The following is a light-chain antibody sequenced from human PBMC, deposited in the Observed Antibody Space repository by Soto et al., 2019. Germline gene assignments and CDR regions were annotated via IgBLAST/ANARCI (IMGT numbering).Light chain of an antibody. J-gene: IGKJ5*01. CDR1: QSVSSY. CDR3: QQRSNWPSIT. V-gene: IGKV3-11*01. Sequence: GWTHSQATMSLSPGERATLSCKASQSVSSYLAWYQQKPGQAPRLLIYDASNRATGIPARFSGSGSGTDFTLTINSLDPEDFAVYYCQQRSNWPSITFGQGRRPAI. CDR2: DAS.